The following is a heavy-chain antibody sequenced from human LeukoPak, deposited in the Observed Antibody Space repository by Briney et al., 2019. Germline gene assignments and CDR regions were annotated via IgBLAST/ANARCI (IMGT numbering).Heavy chain of an antibody. D-gene: IGHD2-21*02. CDR2: IKSESDGGTT. Sequence: GGSLRLSCAASGIIFNNVWMNWVRQAPGKGLEWVARIKSESDGGTTDYAAPVKGRFTISRDDSKNTLYLQMNSLKTDDTALYYCTTRRVDTGVVTGDFWGQGTLVTVSS. J-gene: IGHJ4*02. V-gene: IGHV3-15*07. CDR3: TTRRVDTGVVTGDF. CDR1: GIIFNNVW.